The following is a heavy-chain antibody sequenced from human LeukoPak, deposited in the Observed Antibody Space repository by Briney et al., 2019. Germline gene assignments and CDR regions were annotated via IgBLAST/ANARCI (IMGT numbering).Heavy chain of an antibody. CDR3: ARISSGSYYYAMDV. CDR1: GYTFTGYY. J-gene: IGHJ6*02. V-gene: IGHV1-2*02. D-gene: IGHD6-19*01. Sequence: ASVKVSCKASGYTFTGYYVHWVRQAPGQDLEWMGWINPNSGGTNYAQRFQGRVTMTRDTSISTAYVELYSLRSDDTAVYYCARISSGSYYYAMDVWGQGTTVTVSS. CDR2: INPNSGGT.